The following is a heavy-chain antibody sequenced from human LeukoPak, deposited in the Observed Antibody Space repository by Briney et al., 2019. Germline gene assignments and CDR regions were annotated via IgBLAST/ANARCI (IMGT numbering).Heavy chain of an antibody. J-gene: IGHJ4*02. V-gene: IGHV1-2*02. D-gene: IGHD3-16*01. CDR1: GYTFTGYY. Sequence: GASVKVSCKASGYTFTGYYMHWVRQAPGQGLEWMGWINPNSGDTKYSQKFQGRVTMTRDTSISTAYMELGRLRSDDTAVYYCATQRGSYLWGTDFDYWGQGTLVAVSS. CDR2: INPNSGDT. CDR3: ATQRGSYLWGTDFDY.